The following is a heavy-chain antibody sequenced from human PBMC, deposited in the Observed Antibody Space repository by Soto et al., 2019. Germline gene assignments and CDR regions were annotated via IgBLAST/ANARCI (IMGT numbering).Heavy chain of an antibody. D-gene: IGHD2-2*02. V-gene: IGHV3-23*01. CDR2: VDGSGYDT. Sequence: GGSLRLSCAASGFTFSSHAMGWLRQTPGTGPEWVVFVDGSGYDTSYADSVKGRFTISRDNSEDSLYLHMNNLRAEDTAIYYCAKDRYGVQQIYWFDYWGHGTLVTVSS. CDR3: AKDRYGVQQIYWFDY. CDR1: GFTFSSHA. J-gene: IGHJ4*01.